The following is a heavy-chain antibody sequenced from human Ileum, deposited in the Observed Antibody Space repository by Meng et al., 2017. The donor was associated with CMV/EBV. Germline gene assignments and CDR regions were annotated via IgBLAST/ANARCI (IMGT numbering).Heavy chain of an antibody. CDR2: INSHSGAT. J-gene: IGHJ5*02. V-gene: IGHV1-2*02. CDR1: GDTPTADF. D-gene: IGHD6-6*01. Sequence: CKASGDTPTADFMFWVRQAPGQGLKWMGWINSHSGATQYAQKFQGRVTMTRDTSISTVYMDLSSLRSDDTADYYCLTYTSSSHSFGPWGQGTLVTVSS. CDR3: LTYTSSSHSFGP.